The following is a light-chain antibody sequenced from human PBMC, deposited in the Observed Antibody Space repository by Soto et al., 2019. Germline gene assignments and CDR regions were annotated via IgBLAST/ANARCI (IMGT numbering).Light chain of an antibody. V-gene: IGKV1-39*01. J-gene: IGKJ4*01. Sequence: DIQMTQSPSSLSASVGDRVTITCRASQSISSYLNWYQQKPGKAPNLLIYAAASLQSGVPSRFSGSGSGTDFTLTSSSLQPEECATYYCQQSYSTPLTFGGGTKVEIK. CDR1: QSISSY. CDR3: QQSYSTPLT. CDR2: AAA.